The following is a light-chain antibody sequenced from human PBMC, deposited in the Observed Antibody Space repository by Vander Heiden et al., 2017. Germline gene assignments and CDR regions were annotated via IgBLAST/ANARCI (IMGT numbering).Light chain of an antibody. CDR3: MQALQTPPYT. Sequence: DIVMTQSQLSLPVTPGEPASISCRSSQSLLHSNGYNYLDWYLQKPGQSPQLLIYLSSTRASGVPDRFSGSGSGTDFTLKISRVEAEDVGVYYCMQALQTPPYTFGQGTKLEI. V-gene: IGKV2-28*01. J-gene: IGKJ2*01. CDR2: LSS. CDR1: QSLLHSNGYNY.